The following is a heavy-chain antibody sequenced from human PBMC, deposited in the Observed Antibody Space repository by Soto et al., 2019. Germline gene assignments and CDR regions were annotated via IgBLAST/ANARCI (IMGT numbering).Heavy chain of an antibody. CDR2: ISAYNGNT. V-gene: IGHV1-18*01. Sequence: ASVKVSCKASGYTFTSYGISWVRQAPGQGLEWMGWISAYNGNTNYAQKLQGRVTMTTDTSTITAYMELRSLRSDDTAVYYCARGLFEAAAGDYYYYYGMDVWGQGTTVTVSS. J-gene: IGHJ6*02. D-gene: IGHD6-13*01. CDR1: GYTFTSYG. CDR3: ARGLFEAAAGDYYYYYGMDV.